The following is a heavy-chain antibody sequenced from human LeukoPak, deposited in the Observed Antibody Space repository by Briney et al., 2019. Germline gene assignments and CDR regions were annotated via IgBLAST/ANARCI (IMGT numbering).Heavy chain of an antibody. CDR1: GGSVSSYY. J-gene: IGHJ4*02. CDR2: IYTSGST. CDR3: ARESYISYLWFGELLPAYYFDY. Sequence: SETLSLTCTVSGGSVSSYYWSWIRQPAGKGLEWIGRIYTSGSTNYNPSLKSRVTMSVDTSKNQFSLELSSVTAADTAVYYCARESYISYLWFGELLPAYYFDYWGQGTLVTVSS. V-gene: IGHV4-4*07. D-gene: IGHD3-10*01.